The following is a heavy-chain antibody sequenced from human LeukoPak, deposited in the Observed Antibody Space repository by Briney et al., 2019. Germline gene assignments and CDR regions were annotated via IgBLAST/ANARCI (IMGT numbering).Heavy chain of an antibody. CDR1: GGSISSYY. D-gene: IGHD1-26*01. CDR2: IYYSGST. Sequence: SETLSLTCTVSGGSISSYYWSWIRQPPGKGLEWIGYIYYSGSTNYNPSLKSRVTISVDTSKNQFSLKLSSVTAADTAVYYCARHRRWAAWFDPRGQGTLVTVSS. V-gene: IGHV4-59*08. CDR3: ARHRRWAAWFDP. J-gene: IGHJ5*02.